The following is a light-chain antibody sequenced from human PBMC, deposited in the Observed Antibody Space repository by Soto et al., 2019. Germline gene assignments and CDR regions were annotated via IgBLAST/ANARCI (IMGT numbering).Light chain of an antibody. Sequence: EIGLTQSPGTVSLSPGERATLSFWGNQSVTSNYLAWYQQKPGQAPRLLIYGASRRATGIPDRFIGSGSGTDFTLTISRLEPEDFAVYYCQHYIMSLTTFGQGTKVDIK. CDR1: QSVTSNY. J-gene: IGKJ1*01. CDR2: GAS. V-gene: IGKV3-20*01. CDR3: QHYIMSLTT.